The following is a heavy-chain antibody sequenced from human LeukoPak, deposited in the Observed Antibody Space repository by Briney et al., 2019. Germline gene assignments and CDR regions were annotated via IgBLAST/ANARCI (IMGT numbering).Heavy chain of an antibody. CDR1: GLTFSNYG. J-gene: IGHJ4*02. Sequence: SGGSLRLSCAASGLTFSNYGMMWVRQAPGKWLVWVSYITNDGRSAIYADSVKGRFTISRDNAKNTLYLQMNSLKAEDSAMYYCARNYNGMSNWGQGTLVIVSS. CDR2: ITNDGRSA. D-gene: IGHD2-8*01. CDR3: ARNYNGMSN. V-gene: IGHV3-74*01.